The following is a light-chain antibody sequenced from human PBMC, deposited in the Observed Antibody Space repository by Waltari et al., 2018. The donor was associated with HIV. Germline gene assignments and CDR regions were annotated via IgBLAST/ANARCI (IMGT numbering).Light chain of an antibody. V-gene: IGLV2-11*01. Sequence: QSALTQPRSVSGSPGQSVTISCTGTRSDIGVYNYVSWYQQHAGKAPKLVIYDVSKRPSGVPDRFSGSKSGNTASLTISGLQPEDEADYHCCSYGGRRIFAGGTKLTVL. CDR2: DVS. J-gene: IGLJ2*01. CDR3: CSYGGRRI. CDR1: RSDIGVYNY.